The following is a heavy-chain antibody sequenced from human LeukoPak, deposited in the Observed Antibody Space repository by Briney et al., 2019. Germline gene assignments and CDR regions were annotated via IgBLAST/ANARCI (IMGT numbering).Heavy chain of an antibody. D-gene: IGHD2-15*01. CDR1: GGSISSSSYY. CDR3: ARDGVEAGWTDYFDY. J-gene: IGHJ4*02. V-gene: IGHV4-39*07. CDR2: IYYSGST. Sequence: PSETLSLTCTVSGGSISSSSYYWGWIRQPPGKGLEWIGSIYYSGSTYYNPSLKSRVTISVDTSKNQFSLKLSSVTAADTAVYYCARDGVEAGWTDYFDYWGQGTLVTVSS.